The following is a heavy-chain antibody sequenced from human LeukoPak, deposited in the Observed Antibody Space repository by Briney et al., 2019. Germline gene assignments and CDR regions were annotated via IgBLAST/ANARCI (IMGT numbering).Heavy chain of an antibody. CDR1: GFTFSSYS. V-gene: IGHV3-48*01. CDR2: ISSSSSTI. J-gene: IGHJ6*02. D-gene: IGHD3-10*01. CDR3: ARDYYGSGSYYISWTYYYYGMDV. Sequence: GGSLRLSCAASGFTFSSYSMTWVRQAPGKGLEWVSYISSSSSTIYYADSVKGRFTISRDNAKNSLYLQMNSLRAEDTAVYYCARDYYGSGSYYISWTYYYYGMDVWGQGTTVTVSS.